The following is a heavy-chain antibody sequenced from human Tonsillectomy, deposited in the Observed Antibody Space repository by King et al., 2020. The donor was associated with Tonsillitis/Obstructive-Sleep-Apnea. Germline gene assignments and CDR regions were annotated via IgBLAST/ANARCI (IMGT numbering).Heavy chain of an antibody. CDR3: ARVQAGTNEYFDY. V-gene: IGHV3-74*01. D-gene: IGHD2-8*01. CDR1: GFTFSSYW. CDR2: INSDGSSI. J-gene: IGHJ4*02. Sequence: VQLVESGGGLVQPGGSLRLSCAASGFTFSSYWMHWVRQAPGKGLVWVSRINSDGSSISYADSVKGRFTISRDNAKNTLYLQMNSLRAEDTAVYYCARVQAGTNEYFDYWGQGTLVTVSS.